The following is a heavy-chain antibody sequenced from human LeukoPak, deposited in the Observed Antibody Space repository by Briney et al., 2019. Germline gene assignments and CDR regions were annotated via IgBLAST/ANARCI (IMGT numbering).Heavy chain of an antibody. D-gene: IGHD1/OR15-1a*01. CDR2: MYLGDSDT. CDR1: GYRFSTYW. J-gene: IGHJ4*02. V-gene: IGHV5-51*01. CDR3: ARGTYNWNIIDY. Sequence: GESLQISCKGSGYRFSTYWIGWVRQMPGKGLEWMGIMYLGDSDTRYSPSFQGQVTISADKSITTAYLQWSSLKASDTAMYYCARGTYNWNIIDYWGQGTLVTVSS.